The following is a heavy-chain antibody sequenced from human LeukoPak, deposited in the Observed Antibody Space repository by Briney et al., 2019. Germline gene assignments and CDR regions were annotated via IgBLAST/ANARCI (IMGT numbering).Heavy chain of an antibody. Sequence: PGGSLRLSCAASGFTFRTHGMQWVRQAPGKGLEWVAVISYDGSDKYYADSVKGRFTISRDNSKNTLFLQMNSLRAEDTAVYYCAAFDFDYWGQGTLVTVSS. CDR2: ISYDGSDK. D-gene: IGHD2/OR15-2a*01. V-gene: IGHV3-30*03. CDR1: GFTFRTHG. CDR3: AAFDFDY. J-gene: IGHJ4*02.